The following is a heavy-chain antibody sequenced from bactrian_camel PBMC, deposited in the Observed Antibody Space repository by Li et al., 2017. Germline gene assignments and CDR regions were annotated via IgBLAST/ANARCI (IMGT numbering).Heavy chain of an antibody. CDR1: GYIDSNYC. CDR2: MYRKGAA. CDR3: AAGDCVIQGRGRDLST. Sequence: QVQLVESGGGSVQAGGSLRLSCAAPGYIDSNYCMGWFRQAPGKQREGVAAMYRKGAAIYEDSVKGRFTISKDNAKRTLYLQTNNLKPEDTAMYYCAAGDCVIQGRGRDLSTGVRGPRSPSP. J-gene: IGHJ4*01. V-gene: IGHV3S53*01. D-gene: IGHD7*01.